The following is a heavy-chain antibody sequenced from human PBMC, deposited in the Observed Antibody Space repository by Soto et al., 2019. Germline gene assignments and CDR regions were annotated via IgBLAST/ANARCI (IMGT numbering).Heavy chain of an antibody. Sequence: ASVKVSCKASGYTFANYAIHWVCQACGQRLEWMGWINAGNGNTKYSQKFQGRVTIARATSASTAYMELSSLRSEDTAVYYCARVGAAAGPYYLDYWGQGTMVTASS. J-gene: IGHJ4*02. CDR3: ARVGAAAGPYYLDY. CDR2: INAGNGNT. CDR1: GYTFANYA. V-gene: IGHV1-3*01. D-gene: IGHD6-13*01.